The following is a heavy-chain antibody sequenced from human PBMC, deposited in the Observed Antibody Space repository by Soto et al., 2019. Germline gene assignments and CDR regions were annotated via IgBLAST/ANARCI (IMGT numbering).Heavy chain of an antibody. D-gene: IGHD5-12*01. V-gene: IGHV3-30-3*01. CDR2: ISYDGSNK. J-gene: IGHJ6*02. CDR1: GFTFSSYA. CDR3: ARGGYSGYDQRDYYYYGMDV. Sequence: TGGSLRLSCAASGFTFSSYAMHWVRQAPGKGLEWVAVISYDGSNKYYADSVKGRFTISRDNSKNTLYLQMNSLRAEDTAVYYCARGGYSGYDQRDYYYYGMDVWGQGTTVTVSS.